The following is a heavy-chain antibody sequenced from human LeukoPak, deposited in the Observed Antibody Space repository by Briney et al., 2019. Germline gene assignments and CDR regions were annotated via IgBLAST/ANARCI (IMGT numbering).Heavy chain of an antibody. CDR1: GGSISSSSYY. D-gene: IGHD3-9*01. J-gene: IGHJ4*02. CDR3: ARNPRLRYFDWLPQGYYFDY. Sequence: SETLSLTCTVSGGSISSSSYYWGWIRQPPGKGLEWIGSIYYSGSTYYNPSLKSRVTISVDTSNNQSSLKLSSVTAADTAVYYCARNPRLRYFDWLPQGYYFDYWGQGTLVTVSS. CDR2: IYYSGST. V-gene: IGHV4-39*01.